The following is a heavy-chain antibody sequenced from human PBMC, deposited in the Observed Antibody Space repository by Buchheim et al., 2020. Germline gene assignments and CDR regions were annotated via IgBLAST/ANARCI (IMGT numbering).Heavy chain of an antibody. V-gene: IGHV4-4*02. CDR3: ASILGGCSATSCYLLH. J-gene: IGHJ4*02. D-gene: IGHD2-2*01. Sequence: QVQLQESGPGLVKPSGTLSLTCAVSGDSISSNYWWTWVRQPPGKGLEWIGEIYRSGSTNYNPSLKSRVIISLAKSKNEFSLRLTSATAADTAIYYCASILGGCSATSCYLLHWGQGTL. CDR2: IYRSGST. CDR1: GDSISSNYW.